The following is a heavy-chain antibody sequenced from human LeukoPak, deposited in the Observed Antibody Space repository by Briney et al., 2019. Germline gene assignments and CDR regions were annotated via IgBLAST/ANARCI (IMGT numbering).Heavy chain of an antibody. CDR2: IWYDGSNK. J-gene: IGHJ4*02. D-gene: IGHD6-19*01. V-gene: IGHV3-33*06. CDR3: AKGQGAVASSSDY. Sequence: GGSLRLSCAASGFTFSSHGMHWVRQAPGKGLEWVAVIWYDGSNKYDADSVKGRFTISRDNSKNTLYLQMNSLRAEDTAVYYCAKGQGAVASSSDYWGQGTLVTVSS. CDR1: GFTFSSHG.